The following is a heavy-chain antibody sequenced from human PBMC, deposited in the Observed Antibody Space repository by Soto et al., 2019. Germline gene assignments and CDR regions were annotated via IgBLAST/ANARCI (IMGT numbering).Heavy chain of an antibody. CDR3: ARLSGSYWIGLQNAEYFQH. Sequence: PGESLKISCKGSGYSFTSYWIGWVRQMPGKGLEWMGIIYPGDSDTRYSPSFQGQVTISADKSISTAYLQWSSLKASDTAMYYCARLSGSYWIGLQNAEYFQHWGQGTLVTVSS. V-gene: IGHV5-51*01. CDR2: IYPGDSDT. D-gene: IGHD1-26*01. CDR1: GYSFTSYW. J-gene: IGHJ1*01.